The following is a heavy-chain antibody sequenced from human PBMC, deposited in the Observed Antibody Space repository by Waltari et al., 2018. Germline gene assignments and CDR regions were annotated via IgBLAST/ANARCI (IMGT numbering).Heavy chain of an antibody. CDR3: AKLEASGSYLS. J-gene: IGHJ5*02. CDR1: GFTFSSYA. CDR2: ISGSGGNT. V-gene: IGHV3-23*01. Sequence: EVQLLESGGGLVQPGGSLRLSCAASGFTFSSYAMSWVRQAPGKGLEWVSAISGSGGNTYYADSVKGRFTISRDNSKNTLDLQMNSLRAEDTAVYYCAKLEASGSYLSWGQGTLVAVSS. D-gene: IGHD1-26*01.